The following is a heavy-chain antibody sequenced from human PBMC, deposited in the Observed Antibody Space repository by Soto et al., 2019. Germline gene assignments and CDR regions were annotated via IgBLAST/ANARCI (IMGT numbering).Heavy chain of an antibody. V-gene: IGHV3-23*01. D-gene: IGHD2-2*01. CDR3: AKDSKSVSVSAARVYGMDV. CDR1: GFMFSSFA. Sequence: EVQILESGGGMVQPGGSLRLSCAGSGFMFSSFAMTWVRQAPGKGLEWVSTTRSNGEHTYYADSVKGRFTVSRDNSKNTLFLEMSSLRAEESAIYYCAKDSKSVSVSAARVYGMDVWGQGTTVTVSS. CDR2: TRSNGEHT. J-gene: IGHJ6*02.